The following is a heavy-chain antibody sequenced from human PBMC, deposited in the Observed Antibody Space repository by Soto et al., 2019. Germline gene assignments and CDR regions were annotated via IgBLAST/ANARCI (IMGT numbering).Heavy chain of an antibody. CDR1: CYTFTSYG. V-gene: IGHV1-18*04. Sequence: SVKVSFKASCYTFTSYGISWVRQAPGQGLEWMGWISAYNGNTNYAQKLQGRVTMTTDTSTSTAYMELRSLRSDDTAVYYCARAGAGTAGPRENWFDPWGQGTLVTVSS. CDR3: ARAGAGTAGPRENWFDP. J-gene: IGHJ5*02. CDR2: ISAYNGNT. D-gene: IGHD6-19*01.